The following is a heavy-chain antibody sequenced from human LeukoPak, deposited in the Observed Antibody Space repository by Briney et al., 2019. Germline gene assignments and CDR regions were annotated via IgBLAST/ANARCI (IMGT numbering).Heavy chain of an antibody. J-gene: IGHJ4*02. CDR2: IYYSGSA. CDR3: ARGLNTFDY. Sequence: PSETLSLTCTVSGGSISGGDYYWSWIRQPPGKGLEWIGYIYYSGSAYYNPSLNSRLTISVDTSKNQFSLKLSSLTAADTALYYCARGLNTFDYWGQGTLVTVSS. CDR1: GGSISGGDYY. V-gene: IGHV4-30-4*01.